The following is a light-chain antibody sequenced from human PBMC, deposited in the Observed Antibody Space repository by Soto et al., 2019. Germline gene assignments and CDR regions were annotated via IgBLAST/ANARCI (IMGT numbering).Light chain of an antibody. CDR3: QQYHNWPPRT. V-gene: IGKV3-15*01. Sequence: VMTQSPATLSVSPGERATLPCTASQSINSNLAWYQQRPGQAPRLLIYGASTRATGIPARFSGSGSGTEFTLTISSLQSEDFAVYHCQQYHNWPPRTFGQGTKVDI. CDR1: QSINSN. CDR2: GAS. J-gene: IGKJ1*01.